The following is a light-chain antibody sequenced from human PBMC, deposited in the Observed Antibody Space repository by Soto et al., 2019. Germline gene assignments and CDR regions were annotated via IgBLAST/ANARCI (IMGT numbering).Light chain of an antibody. CDR1: QSVSSSY. CDR3: QQYGSSTLT. CDR2: GAS. V-gene: IGKV3-20*01. J-gene: IGKJ4*01. Sequence: VMTQSPDTLSASPGERATLSCRASQSVSSSYLAWYQQKPGQAPRLLIYGASSRATGIPDRFSGSGSGTDFTLTISRLEPEDFAVYYCQQYGSSTLTFGGGTRWIS.